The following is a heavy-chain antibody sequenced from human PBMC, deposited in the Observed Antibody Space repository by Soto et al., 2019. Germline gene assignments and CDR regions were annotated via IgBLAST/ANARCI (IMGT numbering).Heavy chain of an antibody. CDR1: GGSFSVYD. CDR2: INHSGST. Sequence: ETLSLTCAVYGGSFSVYDWSWIRQPPGKGLEWIGEINHSGSTNYNPSLKSRVTISVDTSKNQFSLKLSSVTAADTAVYYCARAGRFGELLSWFDPWGQGTLVTVPQ. D-gene: IGHD3-10*01. J-gene: IGHJ5*02. V-gene: IGHV4-34*01. CDR3: ARAGRFGELLSWFDP.